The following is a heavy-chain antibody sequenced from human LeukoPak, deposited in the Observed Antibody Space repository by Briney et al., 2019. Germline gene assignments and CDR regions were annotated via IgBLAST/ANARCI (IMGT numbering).Heavy chain of an antibody. Sequence: GGSLRLSCAASGFTFSSYSMNWVRQAPGKGLEWVSSISSSSSYIYYADSVKGRFTISRDNAKNSLYLQMNSLRAEDTAVYYCAKASSRFGVVITFDYWGQGTLVTVSS. V-gene: IGHV3-21*04. CDR2: ISSSSSYI. J-gene: IGHJ4*02. CDR1: GFTFSSYS. D-gene: IGHD3-3*01. CDR3: AKASSRFGVVITFDY.